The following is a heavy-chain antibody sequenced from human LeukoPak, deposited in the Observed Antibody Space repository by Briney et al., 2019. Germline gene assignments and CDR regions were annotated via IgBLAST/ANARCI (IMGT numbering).Heavy chain of an antibody. CDR3: ARYETTTPFDY. CDR2: ISSSGSTI. CDR1: GGSISSGDYY. J-gene: IGHJ4*02. V-gene: IGHV3-11*04. Sequence: LSLTCTVSGGSISSGDYYWSWIRQAPGKGLEWVSYISSSGSTIYYADSVKGRFTISRDNAKNSLYLQMNSLRAEDTAVYYCARYETTTPFDYWGQGTLVTVSS. D-gene: IGHD1-14*01.